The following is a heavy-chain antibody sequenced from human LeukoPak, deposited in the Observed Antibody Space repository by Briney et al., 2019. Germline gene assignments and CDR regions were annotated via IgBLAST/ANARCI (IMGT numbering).Heavy chain of an antibody. J-gene: IGHJ4*02. CDR1: GFTFSNYW. Sequence: GGSLRLSCAASGFTFSNYWMHWVRQAAEKGLVWVSRINSDGSATTYADSVEGLFTISRDNAKNTLYLQMNSLRVEDTGVYYCARGPQLSGYWGQGTLVTVSS. V-gene: IGHV3-74*01. CDR2: INSDGSAT. D-gene: IGHD5-18*01. CDR3: ARGPQLSGY.